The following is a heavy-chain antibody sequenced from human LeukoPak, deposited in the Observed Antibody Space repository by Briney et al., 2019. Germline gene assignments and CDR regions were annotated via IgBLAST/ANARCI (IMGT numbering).Heavy chain of an antibody. D-gene: IGHD3-10*01. V-gene: IGHV3-30-3*01. Sequence: PGRSLRLSCAASGFTFSSYVMHWVRQAPGKGLEWVAVISYDGSNKYYADSVKGRFTISRDNSKNTLYLQMNSLRAEDTAVYYCARDGPIITKNYFDYWGQGTLVTVSS. CDR3: ARDGPIITKNYFDY. J-gene: IGHJ4*02. CDR1: GFTFSSYV. CDR2: ISYDGSNK.